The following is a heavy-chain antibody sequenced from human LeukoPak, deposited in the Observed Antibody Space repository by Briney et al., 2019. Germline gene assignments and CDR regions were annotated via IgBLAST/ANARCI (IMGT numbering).Heavy chain of an antibody. Sequence: PGRSLRLSCAASGFTFSGYAMHWVRQAPGKGLEWVAVISYDGSNKYYADSVKGRFTISRDNSKNTLYLQMNSLRAEDTAVYYCAREALGGATYYFDYWGQGTLVTVSS. CDR1: GFTFSGYA. CDR3: AREALGGATYYFDY. V-gene: IGHV3-30*01. J-gene: IGHJ4*02. CDR2: ISYDGSNK. D-gene: IGHD1-26*01.